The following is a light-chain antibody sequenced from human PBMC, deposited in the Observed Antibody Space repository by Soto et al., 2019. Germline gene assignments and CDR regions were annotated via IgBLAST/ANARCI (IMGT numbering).Light chain of an antibody. J-gene: IGLJ3*02. CDR3: SSYTTSSTHWV. CDR2: EVS. Sequence: QSALTQPASVSGSPGQSITISCTGTSSDVGGYNYVSWYQQHPGKAPKLMIYEVSNRPSGVSNRFSGSKSGNTASLTISGRQAEDEADYYCSSYTTSSTHWVFGGGTKVTVL. V-gene: IGLV2-14*01. CDR1: SSDVGGYNY.